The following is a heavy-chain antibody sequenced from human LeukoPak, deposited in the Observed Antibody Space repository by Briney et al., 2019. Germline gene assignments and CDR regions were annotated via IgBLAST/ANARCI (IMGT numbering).Heavy chain of an antibody. Sequence: GSLRLSCAASGFTFGNSWVHWVRQAPGKGLVWVSLINADGSTTTYADSVKGRFTISRDNARSTLSLQMNSLTIEDTAVYYCVVVVEPPDSDGFDVWGQGTMITVSS. CDR2: INADGSTT. V-gene: IGHV3-74*01. CDR3: VVVVEPPDSDGFDV. J-gene: IGHJ3*01. D-gene: IGHD1-14*01. CDR1: GFTFGNSW.